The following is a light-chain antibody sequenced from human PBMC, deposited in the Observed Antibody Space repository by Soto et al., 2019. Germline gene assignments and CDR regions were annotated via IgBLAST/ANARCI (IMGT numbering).Light chain of an antibody. V-gene: IGKV1-5*03. CDR1: QSIRSW. CDR2: KAS. J-gene: IGKJ1*01. Sequence: DIQVTQVPSYLSASVGDSVTITCRASQSIRSWLAWYQQKPGSAPKLLIYKASTLESGVPSRFSGNGSGTDFALTINSVQPEDCATYYCQQYNSYWTFGQGTKVDIK. CDR3: QQYNSYWT.